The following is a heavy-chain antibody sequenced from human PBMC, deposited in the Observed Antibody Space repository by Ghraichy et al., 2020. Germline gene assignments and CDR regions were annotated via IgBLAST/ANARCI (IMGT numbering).Heavy chain of an antibody. CDR1: GFTFSNYA. CDR3: ARGSWGVRGVIIFSPFDF. Sequence: LSLTCEASGFTFSNYAMSWVRQAPGKGLEWVSGISDSGSSTYFADSVKGRFTISRDNSKKRLYLQMKSLRAEDTAIYYCARGSWGVRGVIIFSPFDFWGQGTQVTVSS. CDR2: ISDSGSST. D-gene: IGHD3-10*01. V-gene: IGHV3-23*01. J-gene: IGHJ4*02.